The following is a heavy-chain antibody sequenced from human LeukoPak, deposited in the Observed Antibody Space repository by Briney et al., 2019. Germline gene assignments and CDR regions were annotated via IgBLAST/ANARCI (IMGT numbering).Heavy chain of an antibody. D-gene: IGHD2-8*01. V-gene: IGHV3-30*02. CDR2: IRYDGSNK. J-gene: IGHJ4*02. CDR3: AKELMVCAIGGGLFDY. Sequence: PGGSLRLSCAASGFTFSSYGMHWVRQAPGKGLEWVAFIRYDGSNKYYADSVKGRFTISRDNSKNTLYLQMNSLRAEDTAVYYCAKELMVCAIGGGLFDYWGQGTLVTVSS. CDR1: GFTFSSYG.